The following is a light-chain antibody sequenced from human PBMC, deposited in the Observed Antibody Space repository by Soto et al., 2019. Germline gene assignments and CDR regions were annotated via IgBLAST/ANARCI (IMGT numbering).Light chain of an antibody. CDR3: QQYGSSPWT. V-gene: IGKV3-20*01. CDR2: GAS. J-gene: IGKJ1*01. CDR1: QSVSSSF. Sequence: EIVLTQSPGTLSLSQGEGATLSCRASQSVSSSFFAWYQQKPGQAPRLLIYGASSRATGIPDRFSGSGCGTDFTLTISRLEPEDFAVYYCQQYGSSPWTFGQGTKVETK.